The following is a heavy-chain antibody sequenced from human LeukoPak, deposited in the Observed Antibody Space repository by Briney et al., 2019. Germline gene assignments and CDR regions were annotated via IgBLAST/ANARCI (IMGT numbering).Heavy chain of an antibody. CDR2: ISSGSTFI. CDR3: ARGAYYYED. J-gene: IGHJ4*02. CDR1: GFTFSTYS. V-gene: IGHV3-21*01. D-gene: IGHD3-22*01. Sequence: GGSLRLSCAASGFTFSTYSMNWVRQAPGKGLEWVSSISSGSTFIYYADSVKGRFTISRDNAQNSLYLQMNGLGAEDTAVYYCARGAYYYEDWGQGTLVTVSS.